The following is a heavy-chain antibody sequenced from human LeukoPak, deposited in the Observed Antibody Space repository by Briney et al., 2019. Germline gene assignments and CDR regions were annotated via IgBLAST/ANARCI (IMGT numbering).Heavy chain of an antibody. V-gene: IGHV1-18*01. CDR1: GYTFTSYG. Sequence: ASVKVSCKASGYTFTSYGISWVRQAPGQGLEWMGWISAYNGNTKYAQKLQGRVTMTTDTSTSTAYMELRSLRSDDTAVYYCARSPFQYDLWSGWDPFFRYWGQGTLVTVSS. D-gene: IGHD3-3*01. CDR3: ARSPFQYDLWSGWDPFFRY. J-gene: IGHJ4*02. CDR2: ISAYNGNT.